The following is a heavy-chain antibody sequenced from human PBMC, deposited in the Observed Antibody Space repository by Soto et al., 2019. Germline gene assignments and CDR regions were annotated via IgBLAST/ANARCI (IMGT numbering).Heavy chain of an antibody. J-gene: IGHJ5*02. CDR2: ISSSSSYI. CDR1: GFTFSSYT. CDR3: ARDRTHRIIAAAGTYYL. D-gene: IGHD6-13*01. Sequence: EVQLVESGGGLVKPGGSLRLSCAAYGFTFSSYTMNWVRQAPGKGLEWVSSISSSSSYIYYADSVKGRFTISRDNAKNXXYLQMNSLRAEDTAVYYCARDRTHRIIAAAGTYYLWGQGALVTVSS. V-gene: IGHV3-21*01.